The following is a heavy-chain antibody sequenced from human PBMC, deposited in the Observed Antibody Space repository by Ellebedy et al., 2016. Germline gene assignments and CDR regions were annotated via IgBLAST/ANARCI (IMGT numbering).Heavy chain of an antibody. V-gene: IGHV3-48*01. CDR2: ISSISNTI. J-gene: IGHJ3*02. Sequence: GESLKISCAASRFTFSSYSMNWVRQAPGKGLEWVSYISSISNTIYYADSVKGRFTISRDNAKNSLYLQMNSLRAEDTAVYYCARALYDAFDIWGQGTMVTVSS. CDR3: ARALYDAFDI. CDR1: RFTFSSYS.